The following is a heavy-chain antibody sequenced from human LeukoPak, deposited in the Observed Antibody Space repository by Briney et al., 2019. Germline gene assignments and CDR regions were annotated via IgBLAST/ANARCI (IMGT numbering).Heavy chain of an antibody. J-gene: IGHJ4*02. CDR2: IYDSGST. D-gene: IGHD3-22*01. CDR1: GGSISSSSYY. Sequence: SETLSLTCTVSGGSISSSSYYWSWIRQPPGKGLEWIGYIYDSGSTNYNPSLKSRVTISVDTSKNQFSLKLTSVTAADTAVYYCARGGGYPSIVYYWGQGTLVTVSS. CDR3: ARGGGYPSIVYY. V-gene: IGHV4-61*01.